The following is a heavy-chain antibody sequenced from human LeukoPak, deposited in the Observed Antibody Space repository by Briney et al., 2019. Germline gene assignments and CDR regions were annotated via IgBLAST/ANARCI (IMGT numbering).Heavy chain of an antibody. CDR1: GYTLTELS. CDR3: AREDRVITWYFDL. J-gene: IGHJ2*01. CDR2: IIPILGIA. Sequence: SVKVSCKVSGYTLTELSMHWVRQAPGKGLEWMGRIIPILGIANYAQKFQGRVTITADKSTSTAYMELSSLRSEDTAVYYCAREDRVITWYFDLWGRGTLVTVSS. V-gene: IGHV1-69*04. D-gene: IGHD3-22*01.